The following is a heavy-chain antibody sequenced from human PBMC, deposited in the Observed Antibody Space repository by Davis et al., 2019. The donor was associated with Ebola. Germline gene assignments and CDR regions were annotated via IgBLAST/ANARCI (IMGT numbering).Heavy chain of an antibody. CDR2: IKQDGSEK. J-gene: IGHJ6*02. V-gene: IGHV3-7*01. D-gene: IGHD3-10*01. CDR3: ARAYYGSGSYYYYYGMDV. Sequence: GGSLRLSCAASRFTFSSYWMSWVRQAPGKGLEWVANIKQDGSEKYYVDSVKGRFTISRDNAKNSLYLQMNSLRAEDTAVYYCARAYYGSGSYYYYYGMDVWGQGTTVTVSS. CDR1: RFTFSSYW.